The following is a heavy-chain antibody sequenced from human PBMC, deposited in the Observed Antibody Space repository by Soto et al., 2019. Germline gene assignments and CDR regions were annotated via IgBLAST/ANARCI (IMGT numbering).Heavy chain of an antibody. CDR1: GFSVTANS. J-gene: IGHJ5*02. D-gene: IGHD6-13*01. CDR3: ARQLSGSWYNWFDP. V-gene: IGHV3-53*01. Sequence: PGGSLRLSCAASGFSVTANSMSWVRQAPGKGLEWVSVMHSDVTTYYADSVKGRFIISRDNSKNTLYLQMSNLRDEDTARYFCARQLSGSWYNWFDPWGQGTLVTVSS. CDR2: MHSDVTT.